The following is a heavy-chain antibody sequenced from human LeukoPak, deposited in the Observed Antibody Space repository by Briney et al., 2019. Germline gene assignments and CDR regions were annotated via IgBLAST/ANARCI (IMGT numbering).Heavy chain of an antibody. V-gene: IGHV3-21*04. CDR3: AKDPILGYRSGGSCFRDAFDI. D-gene: IGHD2-15*01. Sequence: GGSLRLSCAASGFTFSIYSMNWVRQAPGKGLEWVSSISGTSYIYYADSVKGRFTISRDNSKNTLYLQMNSLRAEDTAVYYCAKDPILGYRSGGSCFRDAFDIWGQGTMVTVSS. CDR1: GFTFSIYS. J-gene: IGHJ3*02. CDR2: ISGTSYI.